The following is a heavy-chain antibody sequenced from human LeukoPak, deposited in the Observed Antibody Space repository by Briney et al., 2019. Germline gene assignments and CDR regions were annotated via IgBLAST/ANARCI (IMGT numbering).Heavy chain of an antibody. J-gene: IGHJ3*02. CDR2: IGSSGSDI. V-gene: IGHV3-21*04. Sequence: GGSLRLSCAASGFTFSDFGLNWVRQTPGIGLEWVASIGSSGSDIYYADSVKGRFTISRDNAKSSLYLQMNSLRAEDTAVYYCAKEEGSGGTWGSAFDIWGLGTMVTVSS. D-gene: IGHD7-27*01. CDR1: GFTFSDFG. CDR3: AKEEGSGGTWGSAFDI.